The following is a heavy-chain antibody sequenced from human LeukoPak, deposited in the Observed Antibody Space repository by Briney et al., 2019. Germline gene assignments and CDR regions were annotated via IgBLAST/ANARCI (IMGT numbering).Heavy chain of an antibody. CDR2: ISAYNGNT. Sequence: ASVKVSCKASGYTFTSYGISWVRQAPGQGLEWMGWISAYNGNTNYAQKLQGRVTMTTDTFTSTAYMELRSLRSDDTAVYYCARVSITMVRGYMDVWGKGTTVTISS. CDR3: ARVSITMVRGYMDV. V-gene: IGHV1-18*01. D-gene: IGHD3-10*01. J-gene: IGHJ6*03. CDR1: GYTFTSYG.